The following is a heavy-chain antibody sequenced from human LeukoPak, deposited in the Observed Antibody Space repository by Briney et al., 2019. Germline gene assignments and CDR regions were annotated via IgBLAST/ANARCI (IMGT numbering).Heavy chain of an antibody. CDR2: ITWNGDNT. Sequence: GGSLRLSCAASGFTFDDHAMHWVRQAPGKGLEWVSGITWNGDNTVYADSVKGRFTISRDNARNSLYLQMNSLRAEDMAFYYCAKAAGDSYYDYWGRGTLVTVSS. CDR1: GFTFDDHA. V-gene: IGHV3-9*03. D-gene: IGHD7-27*01. CDR3: AKAAGDSYYDY. J-gene: IGHJ4*02.